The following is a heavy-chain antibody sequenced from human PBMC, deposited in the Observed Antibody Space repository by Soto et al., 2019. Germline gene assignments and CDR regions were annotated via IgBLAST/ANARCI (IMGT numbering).Heavy chain of an antibody. CDR1: GFTFNSYW. J-gene: IGHJ4*02. CDR2: IKQDGSEK. D-gene: IGHD3-3*01. Sequence: GGSLRLSCAASGFTFNSYWMSWVRQAPGKGLEWVANIKQDGSEKYYVDSVKGRFTISRDNAKNSLYLQMNSLRAEDTAVYYCASGGDYFDYWGQGTLVTVSS. V-gene: IGHV3-7*01. CDR3: ASGGDYFDY.